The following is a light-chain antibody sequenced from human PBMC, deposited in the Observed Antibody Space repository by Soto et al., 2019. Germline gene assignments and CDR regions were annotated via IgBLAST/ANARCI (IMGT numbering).Light chain of an antibody. CDR2: EVS. CDR1: SSDVGGYNY. CDR3: SSYTSSSTWV. Sequence: QSALTQPASVSGSPGQSITISCTGTSSDVGGYNYVSWYQQHPGKAPKLMIYEVSNRPSGVSNRFSALKSGNTASLSISGLQAEDEANYYCSSYTSSSTWVFGGGTKLTVL. V-gene: IGLV2-14*01. J-gene: IGLJ3*02.